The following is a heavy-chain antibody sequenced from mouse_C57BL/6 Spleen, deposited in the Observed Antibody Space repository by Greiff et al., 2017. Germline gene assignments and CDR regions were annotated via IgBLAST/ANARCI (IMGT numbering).Heavy chain of an antibody. J-gene: IGHJ1*03. Sequence: VQLQQSGAELVRPGTSVKMSCKASGYTFTNYWIGWAKQRPGHGLEWIGDIYPGGGYTNYNEKFKSKATLTVDKSSSTAYMQLSSLTSEDSAVYYCARGGSSYYWYFDVWGTGTTVTVSS. CDR1: GYTFTNYW. D-gene: IGHD1-1*01. CDR3: ARGGSSYYWYFDV. V-gene: IGHV1-63*01. CDR2: IYPGGGYT.